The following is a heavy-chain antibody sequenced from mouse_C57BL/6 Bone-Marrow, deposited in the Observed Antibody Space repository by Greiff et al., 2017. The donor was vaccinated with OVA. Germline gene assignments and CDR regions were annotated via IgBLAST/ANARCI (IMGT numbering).Heavy chain of an antibody. Sequence: QVQLQQSGAELVRPGTSVKVSCKASGYAFTNYLIEWVKQRPGQGLEWIGVINPGSGGTNYNEKFKGKATLTADKSSSTAYMQLSSLTSEDSAVYFCASRGAYWGQGTLVTVSA. V-gene: IGHV1-54*01. CDR3: ASRGAY. J-gene: IGHJ3*01. CDR1: GYAFTNYL. CDR2: INPGSGGT.